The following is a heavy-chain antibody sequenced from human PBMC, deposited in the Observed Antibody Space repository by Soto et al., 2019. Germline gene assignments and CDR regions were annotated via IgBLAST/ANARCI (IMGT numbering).Heavy chain of an antibody. CDR1: GGTFSTYA. D-gene: IGHD6-6*01. Sequence: QVQLVQSGAEVKKPGSSVKVSCKASGGTFSTYAINWVRQAPGQGLEWIGGIIPIFGTANYAHKFQGRVTITADKSTSTAYMELNSLRSEDTAVYYCARDRVREYYSTSSYGSWAFDIWGQGTMVTVSS. CDR3: ARDRVREYYSTSSYGSWAFDI. J-gene: IGHJ3*02. CDR2: IIPIFGTA. V-gene: IGHV1-69*06.